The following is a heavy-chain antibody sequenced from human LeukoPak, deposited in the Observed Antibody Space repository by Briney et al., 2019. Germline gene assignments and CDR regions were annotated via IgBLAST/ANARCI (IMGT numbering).Heavy chain of an antibody. Sequence: GGSLRLSCAASGLTFSSHWMHWVRQAPGKGLVWVSRITNDGSSTTYADSVRGRFTISRDGAKNSVYLQMNNMRVQDTAVYYCVSRTLFDYWGPGTPVTVSS. CDR3: VSRTLFDY. CDR2: ITNDGSST. CDR1: GLTFSSHW. J-gene: IGHJ4*02. D-gene: IGHD1-7*01. V-gene: IGHV3-74*01.